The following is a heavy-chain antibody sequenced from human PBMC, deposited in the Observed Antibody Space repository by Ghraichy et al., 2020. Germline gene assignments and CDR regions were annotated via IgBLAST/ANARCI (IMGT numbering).Heavy chain of an antibody. Sequence: GGSLRLSCAASGFPFSSSEMNWVRQAPGKGLEWGSYISTSGRTVYYADSVKGRFIISRDNAKNSLYLQMNSLRAEDTAVYYCARVLVSYYYDSSGYSSFGYWGQGTLVTVS. CDR1: GFPFSSSE. J-gene: IGHJ4*02. D-gene: IGHD3-22*01. CDR2: ISTSGRTV. CDR3: ARVLVSYYYDSSGYSSFGY. V-gene: IGHV3-48*03.